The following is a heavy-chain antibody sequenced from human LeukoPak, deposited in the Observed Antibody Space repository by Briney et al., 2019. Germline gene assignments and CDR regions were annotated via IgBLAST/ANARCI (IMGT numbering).Heavy chain of an antibody. V-gene: IGHV4-59*08. CDR2: IYYSGST. J-gene: IGHJ4*02. CDR3: ARGGSYYGSGSYYPH. D-gene: IGHD3-10*01. CDR1: GGSISSYY. Sequence: SETLSLTCTVSGGSISSYYWSWIRQPPGKGLEWIGYIYYSGSTNYNPSLKSRVTISVDTSKNQFSLKLSSVTAADTAVYYCARGGSYYGSGSYYPHWGQGTLVTVSS.